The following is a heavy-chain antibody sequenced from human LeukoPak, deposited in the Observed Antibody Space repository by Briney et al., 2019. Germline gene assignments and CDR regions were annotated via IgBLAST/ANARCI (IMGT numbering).Heavy chain of an antibody. D-gene: IGHD2-15*01. CDR2: ISGSGGST. J-gene: IGHJ4*02. CDR1: GFTFSSYA. CDR3: AGRYCSGGTCYHFDY. V-gene: IGHV3-23*01. Sequence: GGSLRLSWAASGFTFSSYAMSWVRQAPGKGLEWVSAISGSGGSTYYADSVKGRFTLSRDNSKNTLYLQMNSLRAEDTAVYYCAGRYCSGGTCYHFDYWGQGTLVTVSS.